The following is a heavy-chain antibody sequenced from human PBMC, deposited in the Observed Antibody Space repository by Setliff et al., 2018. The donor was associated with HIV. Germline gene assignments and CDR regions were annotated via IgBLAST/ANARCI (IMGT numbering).Heavy chain of an antibody. V-gene: IGHV2-70*11. D-gene: IGHD3-10*01. CDR3: ARGSESLTYFDN. CDR2: IDWDDAK. CDR1: GFSLSPRGMS. J-gene: IGHJ4*02. Sequence: SGPTLVNPTQTLTLTCTFSGFSLSPRGMSVSWIRQPPGKALEWLARIDWDDAKYYSTSLKTRLTISKDTSKNQVVLTMPNMDPVDTATYYCARGSESLTYFDNLGPGTLVTVSS.